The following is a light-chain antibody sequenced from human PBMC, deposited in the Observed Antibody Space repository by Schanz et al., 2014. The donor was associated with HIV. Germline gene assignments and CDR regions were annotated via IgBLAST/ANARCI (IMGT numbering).Light chain of an antibody. CDR1: SRDVANYNL. J-gene: IGLJ2*01. CDR2: EGN. V-gene: IGLV2-23*01. CDR3: CSYGGSSTPVV. Sequence: QSALTQPASVSGSPGQSITISCTATSRDVANYNLLSRYQQPPGQVPKLLIYEGNKRPSGVSNRFSGSKSGNTASLTISGLQAEDEADYYCCSYGGSSTPVVLGGGTKLTVL.